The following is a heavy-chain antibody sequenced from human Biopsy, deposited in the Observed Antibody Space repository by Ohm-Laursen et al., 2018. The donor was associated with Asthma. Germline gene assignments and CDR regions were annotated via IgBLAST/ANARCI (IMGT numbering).Heavy chain of an antibody. D-gene: IGHD5-24*01. CDR1: GFTFSSYS. CDR2: ISYDGSNK. Sequence: SLRLSCTASGFTFSSYSMNWVRQAPGKGLEWVAVISYDGSNKYCADSVKGRFTISRDNSKNTLYLQMNSLRGDDTAVYYCARDMNRDGWYFDYWGQGTLVTVSS. J-gene: IGHJ4*02. CDR3: ARDMNRDGWYFDY. V-gene: IGHV3-30*03.